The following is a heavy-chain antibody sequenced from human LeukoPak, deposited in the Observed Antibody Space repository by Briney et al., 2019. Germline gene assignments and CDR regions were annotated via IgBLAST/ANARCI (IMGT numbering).Heavy chain of an antibody. CDR1: GFSFSDYA. V-gene: IGHV3-23*01. CDR2: VSAGGGNK. Sequence: GGSLRLSCAASGFSFSDYAMSWIRHAPGEGLEWVSSVSAGGGNKYNADFERGRFTLANENSNNTSYQQMNSLRAEDTAMYYCAKLPTLFGVADSFDIWGEGTFVSVSS. CDR3: AKLPTLFGVADSFDI. D-gene: IGHD3-3*01. J-gene: IGHJ3*02.